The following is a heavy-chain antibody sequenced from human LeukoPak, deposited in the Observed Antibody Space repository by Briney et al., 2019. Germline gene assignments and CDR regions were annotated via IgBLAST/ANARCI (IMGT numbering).Heavy chain of an antibody. D-gene: IGHD3-3*01. Sequence: GGSLRLSCAASGFTFSTYGMGWVRQAPGEGLEWVSSISGSGDSTYYADSVKGRFTISRDNAKNSLYLQMNSLRAEDTAVYYCARDFYAGQTIFGVVIPPLDYYYYYMDVWGKGTTVTVSS. J-gene: IGHJ6*03. CDR1: GFTFSTYG. CDR2: ISGSGDST. CDR3: ARDFYAGQTIFGVVIPPLDYYYYYMDV. V-gene: IGHV3-23*01.